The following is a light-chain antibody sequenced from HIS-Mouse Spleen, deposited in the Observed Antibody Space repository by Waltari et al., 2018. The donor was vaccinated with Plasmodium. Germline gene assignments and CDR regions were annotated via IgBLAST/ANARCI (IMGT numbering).Light chain of an antibody. V-gene: IGLV2-14*03. J-gene: IGLJ1*01. CDR3: SSYTSSSTLV. Sequence: QSALTQPAPASGSPGQSIPIPCSGTSSDVGGYNYVSRYQQHPGKAPKLIIYDVSYRPSGVSIRFSGSKSGNTASLTISGLQAEDEADDYCSSYTSSSTLVFGTGTKVTVL. CDR1: SSDVGGYNY. CDR2: DVS.